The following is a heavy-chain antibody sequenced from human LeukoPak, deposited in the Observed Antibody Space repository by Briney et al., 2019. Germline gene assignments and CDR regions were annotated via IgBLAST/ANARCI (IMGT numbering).Heavy chain of an antibody. V-gene: IGHV3-23*01. CDR1: GFTFSSYA. CDR3: AKDNSDRTYYDFWSGYPGVWFDP. J-gene: IGHJ5*02. D-gene: IGHD3-3*01. Sequence: GGSLRLSCAASGFTFSSYAMSWVRQAPGKGLEWVSAISGSGGSTYYADSVKGRFTISRDNSKNTLYLQMNSLRAAATAVYYCAKDNSDRTYYDFWSGYPGVWFDPWGQGTLVTVSS. CDR2: ISGSGGST.